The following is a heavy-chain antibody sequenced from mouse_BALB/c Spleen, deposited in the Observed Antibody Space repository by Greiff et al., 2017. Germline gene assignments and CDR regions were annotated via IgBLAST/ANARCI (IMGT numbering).Heavy chain of an antibody. CDR3: ARSMITTAWFAY. J-gene: IGHJ3*01. CDR2: ISYSGST. D-gene: IGHD2-4*01. V-gene: IGHV3-2*02. Sequence: DVQLQESGPGLVKPSQSLSLTCTVTGYSITSYYAWNWIRQFPGNKLEWMGYISYSGSTSYNPSLKSRISITRDTSKNQFFLQLNSVTTEDTATYYCARSMITTAWFAYWGQGTLVTVSA. CDR1: GYSITSYYA.